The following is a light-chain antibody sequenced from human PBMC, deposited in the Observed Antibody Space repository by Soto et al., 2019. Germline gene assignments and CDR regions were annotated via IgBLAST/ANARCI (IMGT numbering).Light chain of an antibody. CDR1: QTIRSDY. CDR3: QQYSDWHLT. CDR2: GIS. J-gene: IGKJ5*01. Sequence: EIVMAQSPATLSVSPGERATLSCRASQTIRSDYLGWYQQKPGQAPRLLIYGISTRATGIPARFSGSGSGTEFTLNISSLRSEDFALYCCQQYSDWHLTFGQGTRLEIK. V-gene: IGKV3-15*01.